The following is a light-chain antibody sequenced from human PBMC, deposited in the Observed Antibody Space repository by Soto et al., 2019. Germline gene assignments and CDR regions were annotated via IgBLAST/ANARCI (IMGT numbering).Light chain of an antibody. CDR3: SSYTSSSTLGV. V-gene: IGLV2-14*01. CDR2: EVS. J-gene: IGLJ3*02. CDR1: SSDVGRYNY. Sequence: QSALTQPASVSGSPGQSITISCTGNSSDVGRYNYVSWYQQHPGKAPKLMIYEVSNRPSGVSNRFSGSKSGNTASLTISGRQAEDEADYYCSSYTSSSTLGVFGGGTKLTVL.